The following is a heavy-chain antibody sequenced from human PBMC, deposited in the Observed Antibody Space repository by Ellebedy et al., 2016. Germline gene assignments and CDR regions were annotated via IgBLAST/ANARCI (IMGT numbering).Heavy chain of an antibody. Sequence: GESLKISXAASGFTLGSYAMNWVRQAPGKGLEWVSAISGSGDGTYYADSVKGRFTISRDNSKSTLFLHLNSLRAEDTAVYYCARDLSYYYDSTGCYFDWGQGTLVTVSS. D-gene: IGHD3-22*01. CDR2: ISGSGDGT. J-gene: IGHJ4*02. CDR1: GFTLGSYA. V-gene: IGHV3-23*01. CDR3: ARDLSYYYDSTGCYFD.